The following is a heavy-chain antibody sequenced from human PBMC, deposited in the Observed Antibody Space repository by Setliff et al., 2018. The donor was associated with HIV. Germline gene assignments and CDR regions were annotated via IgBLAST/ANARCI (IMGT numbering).Heavy chain of an antibody. D-gene: IGHD3-16*01. J-gene: IGHJ3*01. CDR1: GGSISSYY. Sequence: PSETLSLTCTVSGGSISSYYWSWIRQPPGEGLEWIGYSHNNGNTHYNPSLKSRVTISVDTSKNHVSLKLTSVTATDTAVYYCARWGEPALKAFDVWGRGTMVTVSS. CDR2: SHNNGNT. CDR3: ARWGEPALKAFDV. V-gene: IGHV4-59*08.